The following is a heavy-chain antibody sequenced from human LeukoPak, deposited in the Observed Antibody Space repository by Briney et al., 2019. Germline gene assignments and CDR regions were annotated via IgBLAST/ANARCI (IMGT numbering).Heavy chain of an antibody. J-gene: IGHJ4*02. CDR2: IKQDGSEK. Sequence: GGSLRLSCAASGFAFSSYWMSWVRQAPGKGLEWVANIKQDGSEKYYVDSVKGRFTISRDNAKNSLYLQMNSLRAEDTAVYYCARDNLLYCSGGSCYVDYWGQGTLVTVSS. CDR3: ARDNLLYCSGGSCYVDY. CDR1: GFAFSSYW. V-gene: IGHV3-7*03. D-gene: IGHD2-15*01.